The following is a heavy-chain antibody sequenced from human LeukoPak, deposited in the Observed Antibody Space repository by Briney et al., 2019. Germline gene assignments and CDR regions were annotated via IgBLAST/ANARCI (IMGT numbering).Heavy chain of an antibody. CDR3: AKDMGRYCSSTSCYNYYYYGMDV. Sequence: GGSLRLSCAASGLTFSSYGMHWVRQAPGKGLEWVAVISYDGSNKYYADSVKGRFTISRDNSKNTLYLQMNSLRAEDTAVYYCAKDMGRYCSSTSCYNYYYYGMDVWGQGTTVTVSS. CDR2: ISYDGSNK. J-gene: IGHJ6*02. D-gene: IGHD2-2*02. V-gene: IGHV3-30*18. CDR1: GLTFSSYG.